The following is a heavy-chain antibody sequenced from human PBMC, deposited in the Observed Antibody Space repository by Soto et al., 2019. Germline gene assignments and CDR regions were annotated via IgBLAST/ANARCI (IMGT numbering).Heavy chain of an antibody. J-gene: IGHJ6*02. CDR3: AKDPSPPQVLPPRYDYYGMDV. D-gene: IGHD2-2*01. V-gene: IGHV3-30*18. CDR1: GFTFSSYG. CDR2: ISYDGSNK. Sequence: QVQLVESGGGVVQPGRSLRLSCAASGFTFSSYGMHWVRQAPGKGLEWVAVISYDGSNKYYADSVKGRFTISRDNSKNTLYLQRNSLRAEDTDSYYCAKDPSPPQVLPPRYDYYGMDVWGQGTTVTFAS.